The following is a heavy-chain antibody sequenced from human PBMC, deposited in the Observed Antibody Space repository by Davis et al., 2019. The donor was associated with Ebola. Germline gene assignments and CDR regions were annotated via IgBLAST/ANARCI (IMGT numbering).Heavy chain of an antibody. CDR2: INHSGST. Sequence: MPSETLSLTCAVYGGSFSGYYWSWIRQPPGKGLEWIGEINHSGSTNYNPSLKSRVTISVDTSKNQFSLKLSSVTAADTAVYYCARLSHFDWLFGAFDIWGQGTMVTVSS. CDR3: ARLSHFDWLFGAFDI. V-gene: IGHV4-34*01. J-gene: IGHJ3*02. CDR1: GGSFSGYY. D-gene: IGHD3-9*01.